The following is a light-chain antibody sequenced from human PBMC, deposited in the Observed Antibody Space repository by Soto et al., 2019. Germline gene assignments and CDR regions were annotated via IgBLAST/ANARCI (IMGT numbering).Light chain of an antibody. CDR1: QSVSSN. Sequence: IVMTQSPATLSVSLGERATLSCRASQSVSSNLAWYQQKPGQAPRLLIYGASTRATGIPARFSGSGSGTEFTLTISSLQSEDFAVYYCQQYNSWWTFGQGTRVEIK. V-gene: IGKV3-15*01. CDR3: QQYNSWWT. CDR2: GAS. J-gene: IGKJ1*01.